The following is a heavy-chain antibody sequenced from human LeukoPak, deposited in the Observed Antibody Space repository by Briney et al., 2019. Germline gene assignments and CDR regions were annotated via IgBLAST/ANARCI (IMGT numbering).Heavy chain of an antibody. D-gene: IGHD2-21*02. Sequence: ASVTVSFTASGYTFSNFGISWVRQAPGQGLEWMGWISAYNGNSKYAQRLQGRVTMTTDTSTSTAYMELRSLRSDDTAVYYCARTCGDCYPNDYYYGMDVWGQGTTVTVPS. J-gene: IGHJ6*02. CDR3: ARTCGDCYPNDYYYGMDV. V-gene: IGHV1-18*01. CDR1: GYTFSNFG. CDR2: ISAYNGNS.